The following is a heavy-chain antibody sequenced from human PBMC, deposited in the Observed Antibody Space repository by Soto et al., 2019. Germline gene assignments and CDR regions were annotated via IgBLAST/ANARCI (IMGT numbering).Heavy chain of an antibody. CDR3: ARVYSSSPLPWFDP. CDR1: GGSISSYY. V-gene: IGHV4-59*01. J-gene: IGHJ5*02. CDR2: IYYSGST. D-gene: IGHD6-13*01. Sequence: SETLSLTCTVPGGSISSYYWSWIRQPPGKGLEWIGYIYYSGSTNYNPSLKSRVTISVDTSKNQFSLKLSSVTAADTAVYYCARVYSSSPLPWFDPWGQGTLVTVSS.